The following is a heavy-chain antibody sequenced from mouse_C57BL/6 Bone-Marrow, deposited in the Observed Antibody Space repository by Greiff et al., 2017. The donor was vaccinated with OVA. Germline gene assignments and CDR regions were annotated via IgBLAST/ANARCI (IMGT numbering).Heavy chain of an antibody. D-gene: IGHD1-3*01. Sequence: QVQLKESGPGLVQPSQSLSITCTVSGFSLTSYGVHWVRQSPGKGLEWLGVIWRGGSTDYNAAFMSRLSITKDNSKSQVFFKMNSLQADDTAIYYCAKMLTSQSYWYFDVWGTGTTVTVSS. V-gene: IGHV2-5*01. J-gene: IGHJ1*03. CDR3: AKMLTSQSYWYFDV. CDR2: IWRGGST. CDR1: GFSLTSYG.